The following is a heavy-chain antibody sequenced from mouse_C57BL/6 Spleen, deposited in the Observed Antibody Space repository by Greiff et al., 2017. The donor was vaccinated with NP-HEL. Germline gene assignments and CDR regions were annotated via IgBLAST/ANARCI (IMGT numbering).Heavy chain of an antibody. CDR1: GFSLTSYG. D-gene: IGHD1-1*01. CDR3: ARQVFTTVVAHYCYFDV. J-gene: IGHJ1*03. Sequence: VKLLESGPGLVQPSQSLSISCTVSGFSLTSYGVHWVRQSPGKGLEWLGVIWSGGSTDYNAAFISSLSISKDNSKSPVFYKMNRLQADDTAIYYCARQVFTTVVAHYCYFDVWGKGTTVTVSS. V-gene: IGHV2-2*01. CDR2: IWSGGST.